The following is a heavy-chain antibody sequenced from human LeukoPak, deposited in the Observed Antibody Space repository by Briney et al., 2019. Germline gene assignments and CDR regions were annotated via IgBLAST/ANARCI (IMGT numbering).Heavy chain of an antibody. J-gene: IGHJ4*02. CDR3: AREINLDY. CDR2: IGSSSSYI. V-gene: IGHV3-21*01. CDR1: GFTFSSYT. Sequence: GGSLRLSCAASGFTFSSYTMNWVRQAPGKGEEWVSSIGSSSSYIYYADSVKGRFTISRDNAKNSLYLQINSLRAEDTAVYYCAREINLDYWGQGTLVTVSS.